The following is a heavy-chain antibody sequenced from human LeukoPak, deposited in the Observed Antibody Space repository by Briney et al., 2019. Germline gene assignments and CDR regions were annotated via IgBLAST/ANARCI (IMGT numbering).Heavy chain of an antibody. V-gene: IGHV3-64*01. Sequence: GGSLRLSCAASGFTFSSYAMYWVRQAPGKGLEYVSAISSNGGGTYGSSVKGRFTISRDNSKNTLYLQMGSLRAEDMAVYYCARDPGYYYDSSGYQTPDYWGQGTLVTVSS. J-gene: IGHJ4*02. CDR3: ARDPGYYYDSSGYQTPDY. CDR2: ISSNGGGT. CDR1: GFTFSSYA. D-gene: IGHD3-22*01.